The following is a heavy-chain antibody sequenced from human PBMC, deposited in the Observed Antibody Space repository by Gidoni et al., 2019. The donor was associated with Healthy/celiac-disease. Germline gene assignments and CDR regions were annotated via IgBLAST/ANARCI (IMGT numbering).Heavy chain of an antibody. CDR3: ARDGAAAGTYYYYYYGMDV. V-gene: IGHV3-11*01. CDR2: ISSSGS. D-gene: IGHD6-13*01. J-gene: IGHJ6*02. CDR1: GFTFSSYY. Sequence: VQLVESGGGLVKPGGSLRLFCPASGFTFSSYYMSWIRQAPGKGLEWVSYISSSGSTISRDNAKNSLYLQMNSLRAEDTAVYYCARDGAAAGTYYYYYYGMDVWGQGTTVTVSS.